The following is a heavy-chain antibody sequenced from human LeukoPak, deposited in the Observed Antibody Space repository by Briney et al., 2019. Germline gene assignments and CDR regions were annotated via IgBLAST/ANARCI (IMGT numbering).Heavy chain of an antibody. J-gene: IGHJ5*02. CDR2: INPNSGGT. D-gene: IGHD3-3*01. CDR1: GYTFTGYY. V-gene: IGHV1-2*02. CDR3: ARAPYYDFWRGFDP. Sequence: ASVTVSCEASGYTFTGYYMHWVRQAPGQGLEWMGWINPNSGGTNYAQKFQGRVTMTRDTSISTAYMELSRLRSDDTAVYYCARAPYYDFWRGFDPWGQGTLVTVSS.